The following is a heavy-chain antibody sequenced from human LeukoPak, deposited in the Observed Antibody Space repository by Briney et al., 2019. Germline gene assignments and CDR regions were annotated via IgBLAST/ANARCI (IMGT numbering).Heavy chain of an antibody. D-gene: IGHD3-22*01. CDR2: IYTSGST. CDR1: GGSISSYY. J-gene: IGHJ4*02. Sequence: SETLSLTCTVSGGSISSYYWSWIRQPAGKGLGWIGRIYTSGSTNYNPSLKSRVTMSVDTSKDQFSLKLSSVTAADTAVYYCARDMGGLNYYDSSGYYGGHDYWGQGTLVTVSS. V-gene: IGHV4-4*07. CDR3: ARDMGGLNYYDSSGYYGGHDY.